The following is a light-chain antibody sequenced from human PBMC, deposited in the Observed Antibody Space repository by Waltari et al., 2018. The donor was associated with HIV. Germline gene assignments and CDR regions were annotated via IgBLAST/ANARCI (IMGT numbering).Light chain of an antibody. J-gene: IGLJ3*02. CDR3: CSYTDKGEV. CDR1: SNDIGYSAF. CDR2: DVT. Sequence: QSALSQPASVSGSPGQSITIPCTGTSNDIGYSAFVSWHQQYPGKAPRVLIYDVTKRPSGASNRFSGSKSGNTASLTISGLQAEDEADYYCCSYTDKGEVFGGGTKVTVL. V-gene: IGLV2-14*03.